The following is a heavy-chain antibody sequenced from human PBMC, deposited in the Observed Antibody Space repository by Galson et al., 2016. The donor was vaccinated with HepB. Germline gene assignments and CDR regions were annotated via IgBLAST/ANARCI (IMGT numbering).Heavy chain of an antibody. CDR2: ISSSSSYI. CDR3: ARDSSENYDFWSGYSDL. V-gene: IGHV3-21*01. D-gene: IGHD3-3*01. Sequence: SLRLSCAASGFTFSTYSLNWVRQAPGKGLEWVSSISSSSSYIFYADSVKGRFTISRDNAKNSLYLQMNSLRAEDTALYYCARDSSENYDFWSGYSDLWGQGILVTVSS. J-gene: IGHJ5*02. CDR1: GFTFSTYS.